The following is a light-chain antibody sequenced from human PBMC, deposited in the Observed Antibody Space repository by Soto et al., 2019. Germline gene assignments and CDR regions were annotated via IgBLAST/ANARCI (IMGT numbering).Light chain of an antibody. CDR3: QQYGGSPGT. CDR1: QSVSSNY. CDR2: GVS. J-gene: IGKJ4*01. Sequence: EIVLTQSPGTLSLSPGERATLSCRASQSVSSNYLAWYQQRPGQAPRLLIYGVSSRATGIPDRFSGSGSGTDFTLTITRLEPEDFAVYYCQQYGGSPGTFGGGTKVEIK. V-gene: IGKV3-20*01.